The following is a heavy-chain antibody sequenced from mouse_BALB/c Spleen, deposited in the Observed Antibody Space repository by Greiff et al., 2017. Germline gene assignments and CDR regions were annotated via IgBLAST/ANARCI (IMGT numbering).Heavy chain of an antibody. Sequence: EVKLVESGGGLVKPGGSLKLSCAASGFTFSDYYMYWVRQTPEKRLEWVATISDGGSYTYYPDSVKGRFTISRDNAKNNLYLQMSSLKSEDTAMYYCARAIYDGYIYAMDYWGQGTSVTVSS. CDR1: GFTFSDYY. V-gene: IGHV5-4*02. CDR2: ISDGGSYT. J-gene: IGHJ4*01. CDR3: ARAIYDGYIYAMDY. D-gene: IGHD2-3*01.